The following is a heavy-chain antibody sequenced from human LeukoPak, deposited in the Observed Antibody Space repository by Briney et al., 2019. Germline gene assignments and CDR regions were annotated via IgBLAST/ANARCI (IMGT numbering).Heavy chain of an antibody. CDR2: ISSNGGST. Sequence: GGSLRLSCSASGFTSSSYAMHWVRQAPGKGLEYVSAISSNGGSTYYADSVKGRFTISRDNSKNTLYLQMSSLRAEDTAVYYCVKARGSGRPSAFDIWGQGTMVTVSS. J-gene: IGHJ3*02. CDR3: VKARGSGRPSAFDI. V-gene: IGHV3-64D*06. D-gene: IGHD3-10*01. CDR1: GFTSSSYA.